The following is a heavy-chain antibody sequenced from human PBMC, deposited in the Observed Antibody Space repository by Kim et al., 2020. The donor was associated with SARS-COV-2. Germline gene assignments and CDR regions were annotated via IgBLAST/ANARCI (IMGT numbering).Heavy chain of an antibody. D-gene: IGHD3-10*01. CDR2: IYYSGST. V-gene: IGHV4-59*08. Sequence: SETLSLTCTVSGGSISSYYWSWIRQPPGKGLEWIGYIYYSGSTNYNPSLKSRVTISVDTSKNQFSLKLSSVTAADTAVYYCARHVPRITMVRGSGYYGMDVWGQGTTVTVSS. CDR3: ARHVPRITMVRGSGYYGMDV. CDR1: GGSISSYY. J-gene: IGHJ6*02.